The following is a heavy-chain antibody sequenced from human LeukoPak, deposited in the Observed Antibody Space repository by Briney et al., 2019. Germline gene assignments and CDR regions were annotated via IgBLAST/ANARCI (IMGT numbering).Heavy chain of an antibody. Sequence: QPGGSLRLSCAASVLTFSRYVMSWVRQAPGKGLEWVSGISGSGGSPYYADSVKGRFTISRDNSKNTLYLQMNSLRAGDTAVYYCASAIAVAGPFDYWGQGTLVTVSS. J-gene: IGHJ4*02. CDR2: ISGSGGSP. V-gene: IGHV3-23*01. CDR3: ASAIAVAGPFDY. D-gene: IGHD6-19*01. CDR1: VLTFSRYV.